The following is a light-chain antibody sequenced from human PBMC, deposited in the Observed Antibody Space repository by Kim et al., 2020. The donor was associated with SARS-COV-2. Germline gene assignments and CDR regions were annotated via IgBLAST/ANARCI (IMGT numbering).Light chain of an antibody. V-gene: IGKV1-5*03. Sequence: SASVGDRVTITCRASQSISSWLAWYQQTPGKAPKLLLYKASSLESGVPSRFSGSGSGTEFTLTLSSLQPDDFATYYCQQYNSYPRTFGQGTKLEIK. CDR3: QQYNSYPRT. CDR2: KAS. J-gene: IGKJ2*01. CDR1: QSISSW.